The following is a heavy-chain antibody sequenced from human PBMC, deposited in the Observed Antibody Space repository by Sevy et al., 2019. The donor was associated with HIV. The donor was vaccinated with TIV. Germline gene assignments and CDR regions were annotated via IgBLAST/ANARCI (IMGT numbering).Heavy chain of an antibody. CDR1: GFTFSSYW. CDR3: ARASGGSYSTFFDY. J-gene: IGHJ4*02. V-gene: IGHV3-74*01. Sequence: GGSLRLSCAASGFTFSSYWIHWVRQAPGKGLVWVSRINSDGSSTSYEDSVKGRFTISRDNAKNTLYLQMNSLRAEDTAVYYCARASGGSYSTFFDYWGQGTLVTVSS. CDR2: INSDGSST. D-gene: IGHD1-26*01.